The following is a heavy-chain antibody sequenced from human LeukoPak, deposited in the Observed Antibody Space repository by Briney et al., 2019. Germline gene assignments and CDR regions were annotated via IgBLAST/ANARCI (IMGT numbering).Heavy chain of an antibody. D-gene: IGHD1-26*01. V-gene: IGHV4-34*01. J-gene: IGHJ5*02. Sequence: SETLSLTCAVYGWSFSGYYWSWIRQPPGKGLEWIGEINHSGSTNYNPSLKSRVTISVDTSKHQFSLKLSSVTAADTAVYYCARSSPWDNWFDPWGQGTLVTVSS. CDR1: GWSFSGYY. CDR3: ARSSPWDNWFDP. CDR2: INHSGST.